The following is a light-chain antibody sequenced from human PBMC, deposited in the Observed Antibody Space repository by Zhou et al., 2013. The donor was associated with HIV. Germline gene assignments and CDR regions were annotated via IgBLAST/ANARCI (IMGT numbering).Light chain of an antibody. CDR1: QNIGDF. J-gene: IGKJ1*01. V-gene: IGKV1-39*01. Sequence: DIQMTQSPSSLSASVGDRVTISCRTSQNIGDFLNWYQQKPGKAPQPLIYGASSLQSGVPSRFSGSGSGTDFTLTISSLQPEDFATYYCQQSYSNPRTFGQGTKVEI. CDR3: QQSYSNPRT. CDR2: GAS.